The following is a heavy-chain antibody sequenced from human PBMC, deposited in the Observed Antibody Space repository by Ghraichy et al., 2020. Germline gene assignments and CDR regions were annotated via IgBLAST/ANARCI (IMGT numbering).Heavy chain of an antibody. CDR2: INHSGST. Sequence: SETLSLTCAVYGGSFSGYYWSWIRQPPGKGLEWIGEINHSGSTNYNPSLKSRVTISVDTSKNQFSLKLSSVTAADTAVYYCARGGDTYYYDSSGYPELYYGMDVWGQGTTVTVSS. D-gene: IGHD3-22*01. V-gene: IGHV4-34*01. CDR1: GGSFSGYY. CDR3: ARGGDTYYYDSSGYPELYYGMDV. J-gene: IGHJ6*02.